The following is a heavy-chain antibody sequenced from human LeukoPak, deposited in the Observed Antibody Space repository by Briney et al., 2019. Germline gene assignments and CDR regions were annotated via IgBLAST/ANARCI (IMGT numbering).Heavy chain of an antibody. D-gene: IGHD6-6*01. Sequence: SETLSLTCTVSGGSISSSSYYWGWIRQPPGKGLEWIAIIYYSGTTYYNPSLKSRVTISVDTYKNQFSLKLTSITAADTAVYYCARRLYGTSSFDFWGQGTLVTVSS. CDR3: ARRLYGTSSFDF. CDR1: GGSISSSSYY. CDR2: IYYSGTT. V-gene: IGHV4-39*01. J-gene: IGHJ4*02.